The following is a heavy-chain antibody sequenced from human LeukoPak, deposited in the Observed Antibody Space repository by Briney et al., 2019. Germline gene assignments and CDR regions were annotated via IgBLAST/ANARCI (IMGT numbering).Heavy chain of an antibody. CDR1: GGSISSSSYY. J-gene: IGHJ3*01. D-gene: IGHD3-16*01. CDR2: IYYSGST. CDR3: ARDLGGGTGNAFDV. Sequence: SETLSLTCTVSGGSISSSSYYWGWIRQPPGKGLEWIGSIYYSGSTYYNPSLKSRVTISVDTSKNQFSLKLTSVTAADTAVYYCARDLGGGTGNAFDVWGQGTMVAVSS. V-gene: IGHV4-39*07.